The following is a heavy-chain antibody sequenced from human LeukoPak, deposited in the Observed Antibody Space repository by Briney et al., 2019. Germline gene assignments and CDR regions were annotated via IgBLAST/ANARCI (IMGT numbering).Heavy chain of an antibody. CDR1: GGSISSHY. CDR2: LLDSVNT. CDR3: ATIKRGSIYGYFDT. V-gene: IGHV4-59*11. D-gene: IGHD5-18*01. Sequence: SETLSLTCTVSGGSISSHYWSWIRQPPGKGLEWIAYLLDSVNTKDNPSLQSRLTLSADTSKNQFSLRLSSVTAADTAVYYCATIKRGSIYGYFDTWGQGIKVTVSS. J-gene: IGHJ4*02.